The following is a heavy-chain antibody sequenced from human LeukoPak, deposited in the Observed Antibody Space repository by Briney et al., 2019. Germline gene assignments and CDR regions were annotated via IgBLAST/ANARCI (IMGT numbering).Heavy chain of an antibody. CDR1: GGSISTYY. CDR3: ARSGDSHVYYFDY. Sequence: PSETLSLTCSVSGGSISTYYWNWIRQPPGKGLEWIGYKTYSGITNYNPSLKSRITISIDTSKNQFSLKLSSVTAADTAVYYCARSGDSHVYYFDYWGQRTPVTVSS. V-gene: IGHV4-59*08. J-gene: IGHJ4*02. CDR2: KTYSGIT. D-gene: IGHD1-26*01.